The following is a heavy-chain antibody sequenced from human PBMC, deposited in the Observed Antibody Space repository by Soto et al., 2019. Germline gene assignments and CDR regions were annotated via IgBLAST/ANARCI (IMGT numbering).Heavy chain of an antibody. CDR2: INAGNGNT. D-gene: IGHD3-22*01. CDR1: GYTFTSYA. Sequence: ASVKVSCKASGYTFTSYAMHWVRQAPGQRLEWMGWINAGNGNTKYSQKFQGRVTITRDTSTSTAYMELSSLRSEDTAVYYCARDQYYYDSSGYYVGINWFDPWGQGTLVTVSS. J-gene: IGHJ5*02. V-gene: IGHV1-3*01. CDR3: ARDQYYYDSSGYYVGINWFDP.